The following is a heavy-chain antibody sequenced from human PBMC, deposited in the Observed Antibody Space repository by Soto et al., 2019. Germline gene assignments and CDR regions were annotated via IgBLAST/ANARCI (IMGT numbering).Heavy chain of an antibody. CDR3: ARLTYDVMSGPAYNWFDP. J-gene: IGHJ5*02. V-gene: IGHV4-59*08. Sequence: PSETLSLTCTVSSGSISSYYWSWIRQPPGKGLEWIGYIYYSGSTNYNPSLKSRVTISVDTSKNQFSLKLSSVTAADTAVYYCARLTYDVMSGPAYNWFDPWGQGTLVTVSS. D-gene: IGHD3-3*01. CDR2: IYYSGST. CDR1: SGSISSYY.